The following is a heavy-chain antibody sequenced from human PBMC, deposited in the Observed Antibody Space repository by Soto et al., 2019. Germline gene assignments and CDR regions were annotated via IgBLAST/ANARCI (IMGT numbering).Heavy chain of an antibody. CDR3: ARVVPGAEAWFGP. CDR2: ISLYSDGT. D-gene: IGHD2-2*01. Sequence: ASVKVSCKTSGYTFSNYGITWVRQAPGQPREWLGWISLYSDGTNYAQKFQGRVSMTTDTSTTTAYMELRSLRSDDTAVYYCARVVPGAEAWFGPWGQGTLVTVFS. CDR1: GYTFSNYG. J-gene: IGHJ5*02. V-gene: IGHV1-18*01.